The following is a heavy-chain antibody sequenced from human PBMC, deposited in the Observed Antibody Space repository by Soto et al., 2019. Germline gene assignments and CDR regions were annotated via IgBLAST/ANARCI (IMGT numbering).Heavy chain of an antibody. CDR1: GDTVFSNSAA. D-gene: IGHD2-15*01. CDR3: ARGVGYCSGYSCYTPINWFDP. CDR2: TYYRSKWYH. V-gene: IGHV6-1*01. J-gene: IGHJ5*02. Sequence: SQTLSLPCAISGDTVFSNSAAWNWIRQSPSRGLEWLGRTYYRSKWYHDYAFYVKSRITINPDKSKNQISLQLTSVTPEDTAIYYCARGVGYCSGYSCYTPINWFDPWGQGTQVTVSS.